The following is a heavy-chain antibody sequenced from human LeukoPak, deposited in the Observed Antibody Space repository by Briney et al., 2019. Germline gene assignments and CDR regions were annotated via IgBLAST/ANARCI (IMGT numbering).Heavy chain of an antibody. CDR3: ARESGYSYGLFDY. CDR1: GATFTSYA. CDR2: ILPIFVTA. V-gene: IGHV1-69*13. D-gene: IGHD5-18*01. Sequence: ASVKLSCKASGATFTSYAISWVGQAPGQGLGWMWGILPIFVTANYAQKFQGRVTITADESTSTAYMELSSLRSEDTAVYYCARESGYSYGLFDYWGQGTLVTVSS. J-gene: IGHJ4*02.